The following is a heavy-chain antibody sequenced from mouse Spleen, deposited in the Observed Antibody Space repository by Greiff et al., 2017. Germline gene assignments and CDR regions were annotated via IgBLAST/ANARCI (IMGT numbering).Heavy chain of an antibody. CDR3: AREGPMITTLAY. CDR1: GYTFTDYN. J-gene: IGHJ3*01. Sequence: VQLQQSGPELVKPGASVKIPCKVSGYTFTDYNMDWVKQSHGKSLEWIGDINPNNGGTIYNQKFKGKATLTVDKSSSTAYMELRSLTSEDTAVYYCAREGPMITTLAYWGQGTLVTVSA. CDR2: INPNNGGT. V-gene: IGHV1-18*01. D-gene: IGHD2-4*01.